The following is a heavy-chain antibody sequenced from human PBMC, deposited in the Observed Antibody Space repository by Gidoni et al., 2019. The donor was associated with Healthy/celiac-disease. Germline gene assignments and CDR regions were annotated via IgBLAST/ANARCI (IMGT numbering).Heavy chain of an antibody. V-gene: IGHV1-58*01. D-gene: IGHD2-2*01. CDR1: GFTFTSSA. Sequence: QMQLVQSGPEVKKPGTSVKVSCKASGFTFTSSAVQWVRQARGQRLEWIGWIVVGSGNTNYAQKFQERVTITRDMSTSTAYMELSSLRSEDTAVYYCAAESDCSSTSCYPTWGYYGMDVWGQGTTVTVSS. CDR2: IVVGSGNT. J-gene: IGHJ6*02. CDR3: AAESDCSSTSCYPTWGYYGMDV.